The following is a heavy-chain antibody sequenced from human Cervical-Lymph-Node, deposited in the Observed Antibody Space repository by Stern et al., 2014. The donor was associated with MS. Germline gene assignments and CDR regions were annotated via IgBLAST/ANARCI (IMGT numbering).Heavy chain of an antibody. Sequence: VQLVESGPGLVKPSQTLSLTCTVSGGSISSGRYYWSWIRQHPGKGLEWIGYIHYSWSTYYNPSLNSRVTISVDTSKNQFSLKVSSVTAADTALYYCARSDRLWGSFDYWGQGTLVTVSS. V-gene: IGHV4-31*03. CDR2: IHYSWST. D-gene: IGHD3-16*01. CDR1: GGSISSGRYY. CDR3: ARSDRLWGSFDY. J-gene: IGHJ4*02.